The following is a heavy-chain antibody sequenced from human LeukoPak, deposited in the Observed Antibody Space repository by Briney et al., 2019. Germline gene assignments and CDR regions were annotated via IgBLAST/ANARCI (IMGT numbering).Heavy chain of an antibody. D-gene: IGHD6-13*01. Sequence: GRSLRLSCAASGFTFSSYAMHWVRQAPGKGLEWVAVISYDGSNKYYADSVKGRFTISRDNSKNTIYLQMSSLRAEDTAVYYCARRPPYSSSWGQLDYWGQGTLVTVSS. CDR2: ISYDGSNK. J-gene: IGHJ4*02. CDR1: GFTFSSYA. CDR3: ARRPPYSSSWGQLDY. V-gene: IGHV3-30-3*01.